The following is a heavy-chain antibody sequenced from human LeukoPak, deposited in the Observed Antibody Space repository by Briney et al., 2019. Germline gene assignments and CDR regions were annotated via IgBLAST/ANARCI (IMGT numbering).Heavy chain of an antibody. D-gene: IGHD3-3*01. CDR2: IIPIFGTA. V-gene: IGHV1-69*05. CDR1: GGTFSSYA. J-gene: IGHJ3*02. Sequence: SVKVSCKASGGTFSSYAISWVRQAPGQGPEWMGGIIPIFGTANYAQKFQGRVTITTDESTSTAYMELSSLRSEDTAVYYCARSDYDFWSGYGLGPDIWGQGTMVTVSS. CDR3: ARSDYDFWSGYGLGPDI.